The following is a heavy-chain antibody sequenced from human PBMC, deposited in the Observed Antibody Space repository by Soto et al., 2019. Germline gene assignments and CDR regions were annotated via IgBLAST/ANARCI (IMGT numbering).Heavy chain of an antibody. D-gene: IGHD2-21*02. V-gene: IGHV1-69*13. J-gene: IGHJ5*02. CDR2: IIPIFGTA. Sequence: SVKVSCKASGGTFSSYAISWVRQAPGQGLEWMGGIIPIFGTANYAQKFQGRVTITADESTSTAYMELSSLRSEDTAVYYCARVPGYCGGDCYSNWFDPWGQGTLVTSPQ. CDR3: ARVPGYCGGDCYSNWFDP. CDR1: GGTFSSYA.